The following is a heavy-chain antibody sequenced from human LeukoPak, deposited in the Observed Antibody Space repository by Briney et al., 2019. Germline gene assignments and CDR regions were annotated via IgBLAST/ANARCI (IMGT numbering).Heavy chain of an antibody. CDR2: IYHSGST. V-gene: IGHV4-38-2*02. CDR1: GYSISSGYY. D-gene: IGHD3-10*01. Sequence: SETLSLTCTVSGYSISSGYYWGWIRQPPGKGLEWIGTIYHSGSTYYNPSLKSRVTISVDTSKNQFSLKLSSVTAADTAVYYCARRTYGSGSYFGFGNWFDPWGQGTLVTVSS. CDR3: ARRTYGSGSYFGFGNWFDP. J-gene: IGHJ5*02.